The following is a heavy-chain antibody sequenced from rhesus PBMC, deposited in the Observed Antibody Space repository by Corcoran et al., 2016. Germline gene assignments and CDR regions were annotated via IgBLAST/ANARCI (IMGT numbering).Heavy chain of an antibody. Sequence: QVQLQESGPGLVKPSEPLSLTCAVSVGSIMSNSWSWIRQAPGRGLEWIGYIYSSGSTYYNPSLKSRVTLSVDTSKNQFSLKLTSVTAADTAVYYCALRYEVWGPGVLVTVSS. CDR1: VGSIMSNS. CDR2: IYSSGST. J-gene: IGHJ5-1*01. CDR3: ALRYEV. V-gene: IGHV4S11*01. D-gene: IGHD1-1-1*01.